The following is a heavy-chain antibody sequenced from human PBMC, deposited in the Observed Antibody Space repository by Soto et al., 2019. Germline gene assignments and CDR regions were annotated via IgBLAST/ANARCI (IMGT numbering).Heavy chain of an antibody. J-gene: IGHJ5*02. CDR1: GGSISSGGYY. CDR3: ARWALVGYSSSLSGNWFDP. V-gene: IGHV4-31*03. Sequence: QVQLQESGPGLVKPSQTLSLTCTVSGGSISSGGYYWSWIRQHPGKGLEWIGYIYYSGSTYYNPSLKSRVTISVDTSKNQFSLKLSSVTAADTAVYYCARWALVGYSSSLSGNWFDPWGQGTLVTVSS. CDR2: IYYSGST. D-gene: IGHD6-13*01.